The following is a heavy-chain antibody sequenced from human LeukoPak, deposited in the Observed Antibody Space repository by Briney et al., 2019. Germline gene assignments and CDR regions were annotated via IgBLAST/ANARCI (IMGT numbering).Heavy chain of an antibody. J-gene: IGHJ4*02. Sequence: GGSLRLSCAASGFTFSNYAMSWVRQAPGKGLEWVSVISGSGGNTYYADSVKGRFTISRDNSKNTLYLQMNSLRAEDTAVYYCVKRVDYSEKYYFDSWGRGTLVTVSS. CDR1: GFTFSNYA. D-gene: IGHD4-11*01. CDR3: VKRVDYSEKYYFDS. CDR2: ISGSGGNT. V-gene: IGHV3-23*01.